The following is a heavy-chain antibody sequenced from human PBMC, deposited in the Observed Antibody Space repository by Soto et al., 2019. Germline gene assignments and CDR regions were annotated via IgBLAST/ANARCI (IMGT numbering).Heavy chain of an antibody. Sequence: QLQLQESGPGLVKPSETLSLTCTVSGDSGGFISSSSYHWGWIRQPPGKGLEWIGNIYYSGSTYFHPTPPSGVTHDGDQYKDPVPPKRTTVAGSETACYYCARHPPYGPLDYWGQGTLVTVSS. D-gene: IGHD4-17*01. CDR2: IYYSGST. CDR3: ARHPPYGPLDY. J-gene: IGHJ4*02. V-gene: IGHV4-39*01. CDR1: GDSGGFISSSSYH.